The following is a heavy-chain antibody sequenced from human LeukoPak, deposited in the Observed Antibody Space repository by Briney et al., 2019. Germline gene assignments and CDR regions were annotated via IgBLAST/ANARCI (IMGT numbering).Heavy chain of an antibody. J-gene: IGHJ6*03. Sequence: GASVKVSCKASGYTFTGYYMHWVRQAPGQGLEWMGRINPNSGGTNYAQKFQGRVTMTRDTSISTAYMELSRLRSDDTAVYYCARAVAGTPNYYMDVWGKGTTVTVSS. CDR1: GYTFTGYY. D-gene: IGHD6-19*01. V-gene: IGHV1-2*06. CDR3: ARAVAGTPNYYMDV. CDR2: INPNSGGT.